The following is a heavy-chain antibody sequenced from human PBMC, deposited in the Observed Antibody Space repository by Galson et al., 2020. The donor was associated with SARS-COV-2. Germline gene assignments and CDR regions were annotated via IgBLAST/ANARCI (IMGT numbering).Heavy chain of an antibody. CDR3: ARHLAGTFHFDY. J-gene: IGHJ4*02. CDR1: GGSISSSSYY. Sequence: SETLSLTCTVSGGSISSSSYYWGWIRQPPGKGLEWIGTIYYSGSSYYNPSLKSPVTISVDTSNNQFSLNLSSVTAADTAVYYCARHLAGTFHFDYWGQGTLVTVSS. V-gene: IGHV4-39*01. D-gene: IGHD6-19*01. CDR2: IYYSGSS.